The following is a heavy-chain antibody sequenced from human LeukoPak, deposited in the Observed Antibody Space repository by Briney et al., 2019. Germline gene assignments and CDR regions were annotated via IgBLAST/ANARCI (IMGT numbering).Heavy chain of an antibody. V-gene: IGHV1-69*05. D-gene: IGHD1-26*01. CDR1: GGSFSSYA. CDR2: IIPIFGTT. J-gene: IGHJ6*03. CDR3: ARDDSGSYPGNYYLDV. Sequence: SVKVSCKASGGSFSSYAVTWVQLAPGQGLEWMGRIIPIFGTTDYAQKLQGRVTVTTDESTSTVYMELSSLRSDDTAIYYCARDDSGSYPGNYYLDVWGKGTTVTVSS.